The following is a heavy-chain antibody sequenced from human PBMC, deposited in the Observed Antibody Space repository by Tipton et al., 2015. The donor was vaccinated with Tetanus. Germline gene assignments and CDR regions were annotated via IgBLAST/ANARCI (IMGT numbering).Heavy chain of an antibody. CDR1: GFAFSRFP. CDR2: ISESGDSI. J-gene: IGHJ4*02. Sequence: GSLRLSCAASGFAFSRFPMNWVRQAPGKGLEWVSGISESGDSIFYAESVKGRFSISRDNSRSTLFPQMNSLRAEDTAIYYCARPPPDYRSTWSTYYFDFWGQGNLVTVSS. D-gene: IGHD2/OR15-2a*01. V-gene: IGHV3-23*01. CDR3: ARPPPDYRSTWSTYYFDF.